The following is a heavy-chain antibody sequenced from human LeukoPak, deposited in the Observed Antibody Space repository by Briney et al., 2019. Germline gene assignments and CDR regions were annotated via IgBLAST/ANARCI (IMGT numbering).Heavy chain of an antibody. CDR3: ARRAARSPYFDY. D-gene: IGHD6-6*01. Sequence: GGSLRLSCAASGFTFSDYYMSWIRQAPGKGLEWVSYISSSGSTIYYADSVKGRFTISRDNAKNSLYLQMDSLRAEDTAVYYCARRAARSPYFDYWGPGTLVTVS. V-gene: IGHV3-11*04. CDR2: ISSSGSTI. J-gene: IGHJ4*02. CDR1: GFTFSDYY.